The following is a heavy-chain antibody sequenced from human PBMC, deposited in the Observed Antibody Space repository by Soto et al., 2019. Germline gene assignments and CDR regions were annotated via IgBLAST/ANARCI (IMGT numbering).Heavy chain of an antibody. V-gene: IGHV3-21*01. J-gene: IGHJ4*02. Sequence: GGSLRLSCAASGFTFSSYSMNWVRQAPGKGLEWVSSISSSSSYIYYADSVKGRFTISRDNAKNSLYLQMNSLRAEDTAVYYCARPISIMATSDFDYWGQGTLVTVSS. CDR3: ARPISIMATSDFDY. D-gene: IGHD5-12*01. CDR1: GFTFSSYS. CDR2: ISSSSSYI.